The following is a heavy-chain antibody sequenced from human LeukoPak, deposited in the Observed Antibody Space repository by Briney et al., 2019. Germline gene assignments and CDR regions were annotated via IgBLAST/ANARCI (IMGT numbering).Heavy chain of an antibody. CDR2: IYHSGST. CDR1: GGSISSGGYY. J-gene: IGHJ2*01. V-gene: IGHV4-30-2*01. D-gene: IGHD1-26*01. Sequence: SQTLSLTCTVSGGSISSGGYYWSWIRQPPGKGLEWIGYIYHSGSTYYNPSLKSRVTISVDRSKNQFSLKLSSVTAADTAVYYCASHGGSLRWYFDLWGRGTLVTVSS. CDR3: ASHGGSLRWYFDL.